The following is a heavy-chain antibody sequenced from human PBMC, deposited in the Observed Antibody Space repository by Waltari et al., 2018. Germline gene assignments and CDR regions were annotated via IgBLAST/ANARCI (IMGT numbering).Heavy chain of an antibody. CDR1: GGTFSSYA. J-gene: IGHJ6*02. Sequence: QVQLVQSGAEVKKPGSSVKVSCKASGGTFSSYAISWVRQAPGQGLEWMGWIIPIFGTANYAQKFQGRVTITADESTSTAYMELSSLRSEDTAVYYCARGHSGATGYYSYYYYGMDVWGQGTTVTVSS. V-gene: IGHV1-69*13. D-gene: IGHD3-9*01. CDR3: ARGHSGATGYYSYYYYGMDV. CDR2: IIPIFGTA.